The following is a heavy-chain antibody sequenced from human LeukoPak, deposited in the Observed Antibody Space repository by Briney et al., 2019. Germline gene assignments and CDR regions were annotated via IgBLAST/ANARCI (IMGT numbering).Heavy chain of an antibody. Sequence: PSETLSLTCTVSGYSISSGYYWGWIRQPPGKGLEWIGSIYHSGSTYYNPSLKSRVTISVDTSKSQFSLKLSSVTAADTAVYYCARGRITIFGVVRRGAFDIWGQGTMVTVSS. CDR3: ARGRITIFGVVRRGAFDI. D-gene: IGHD3-3*01. J-gene: IGHJ3*02. CDR1: GYSISSGYY. CDR2: IYHSGST. V-gene: IGHV4-38-2*02.